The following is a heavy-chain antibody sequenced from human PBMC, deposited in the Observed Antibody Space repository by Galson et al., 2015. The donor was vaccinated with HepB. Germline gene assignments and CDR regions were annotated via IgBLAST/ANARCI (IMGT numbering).Heavy chain of an antibody. D-gene: IGHD4-23*01. V-gene: IGHV1-69*02. Sequence: SVKVSCKASGGTFSSYTISWVRQAPGQGLEWMGRIIPILGIANYAQKFQGRVTITADKSTSTAYMELSSLRSEDTAVYYCARLSTMDYGGNSNRFDPWGQGTLVTVSS. J-gene: IGHJ5*02. CDR1: GGTFSSYT. CDR2: IIPILGIA. CDR3: ARLSTMDYGGNSNRFDP.